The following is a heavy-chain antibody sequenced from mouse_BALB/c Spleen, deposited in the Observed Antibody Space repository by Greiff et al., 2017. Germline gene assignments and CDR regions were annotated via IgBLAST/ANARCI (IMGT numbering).Heavy chain of an antibody. CDR2: ILPGSGST. Sequence: QVQLKQSGAELMKPGASVKISCKATGYTFSSYWIEWVKQRPGHGLEWIGEILPGSGSTNYNEKFKGKATFTADTSSNTAYMQLSSLTSEDSAVYYCARGDYDGYLDYWGQGTTLTVSS. D-gene: IGHD2-3*01. V-gene: IGHV1-9*01. J-gene: IGHJ2*01. CDR3: ARGDYDGYLDY. CDR1: GYTFSSYW.